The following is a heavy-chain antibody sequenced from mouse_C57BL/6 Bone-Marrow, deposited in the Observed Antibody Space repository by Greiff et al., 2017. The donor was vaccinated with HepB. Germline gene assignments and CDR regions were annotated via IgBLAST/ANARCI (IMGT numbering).Heavy chain of an antibody. V-gene: IGHV1-52*01. Sequence: QVQLKQPGAELVRPGSSVKLSCKASGYTFTSYWMHWVKQRPIQGLEWIGNIDPSDSETHYNQKFKDKATLTVDKSSSTAYMQLSSLTSEDSAVYYCARLFLYGSSFPYAMDYWGQGTSVTVSS. CDR2: IDPSDSET. CDR3: ARLFLYGSSFPYAMDY. D-gene: IGHD1-1*01. CDR1: GYTFTSYW. J-gene: IGHJ4*01.